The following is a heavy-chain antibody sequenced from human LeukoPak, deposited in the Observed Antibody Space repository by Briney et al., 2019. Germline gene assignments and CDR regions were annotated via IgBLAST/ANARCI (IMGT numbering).Heavy chain of an antibody. J-gene: IGHJ4*02. D-gene: IGHD4-11*01. CDR3: ARDLEDYNNYGEMAI. CDR2: ISTSATYT. V-gene: IGHV3-11*06. Sequence: GGSLRLSCAASGFTFSDYYMSWVSQAPMKGLEWVSSISTSATYTYYADSVKGRFSVSRDNAKNSLYLQMNSLRAEDTAVYFCARDLEDYNNYGEMAIWGQGTLVTVSS. CDR1: GFTFSDYY.